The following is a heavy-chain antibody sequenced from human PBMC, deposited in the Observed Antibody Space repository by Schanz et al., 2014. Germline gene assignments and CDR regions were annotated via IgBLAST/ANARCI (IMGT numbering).Heavy chain of an antibody. V-gene: IGHV1-18*01. CDR1: GYDFHIYA. Sequence: QILLVQPGPEVKKPGASVTVSCKASGYDFHIYAYSWVRQAPGQGPEFMGWISTFRNEDTNSAQRFQGRLTMTTDTSTSTAYMELRSLRSDDTAVYYCARGFDFWDRWGQGTLITVSS. J-gene: IGHJ4*02. D-gene: IGHD3-3*01. CDR3: ARGFDFWDR. CDR2: ISTFRNEDT.